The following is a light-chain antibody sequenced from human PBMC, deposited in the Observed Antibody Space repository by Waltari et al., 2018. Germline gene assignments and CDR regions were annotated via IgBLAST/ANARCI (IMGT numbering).Light chain of an antibody. V-gene: IGKV1-5*03. CDR1: QNINSW. Sequence: DIQMTQSPSTLSASVGDRVTITCRASQNINSWLAWYQQKPGKAPKLLIYKASSLESGVPSRFSGSGSGTEFTRTITSLQPDDFATYFCQHYNNYSPWTFGQGTKVEVK. CDR3: QHYNNYSPWT. CDR2: KAS. J-gene: IGKJ1*01.